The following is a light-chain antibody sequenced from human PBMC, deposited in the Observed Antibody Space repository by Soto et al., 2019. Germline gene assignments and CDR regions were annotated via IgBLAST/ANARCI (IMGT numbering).Light chain of an antibody. J-gene: IGKJ2*01. CDR2: ATY. CDR3: QQYGPSPLYT. CDR1: QSVSSGY. Sequence: VLTQSPGTLSLFPGERATLSCRAGQSVSSGYLAWYQQKPGQAPRLLIYATYTRATGIPDRFSGSGSGTDFTLTISRLQPEDFAVYYCQQYGPSPLYTFGQGTKLEIK. V-gene: IGKV3-20*01.